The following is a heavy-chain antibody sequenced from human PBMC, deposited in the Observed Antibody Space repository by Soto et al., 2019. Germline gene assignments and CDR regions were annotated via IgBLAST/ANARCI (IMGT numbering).Heavy chain of an antibody. CDR2: ISSSSSTI. V-gene: IGHV3-48*01. CDR3: ARDFGNDYGDYYFDY. CDR1: GFTFSSYS. D-gene: IGHD4-17*01. Sequence: ESGGGLVQPGGSLRLSCAASGFTFSSYSVNWVRQAPGKGLEWVSYISSSSSTIYYADSVKGRFTISRDNAKNSLYLQMNSLRAEDTAVYYCARDFGNDYGDYYFDYWGQGTLVTVSS. J-gene: IGHJ4*02.